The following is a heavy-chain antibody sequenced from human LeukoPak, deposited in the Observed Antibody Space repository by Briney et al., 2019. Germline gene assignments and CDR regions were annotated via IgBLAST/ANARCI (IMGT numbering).Heavy chain of an antibody. V-gene: IGHV1-2*02. Sequence: ASVKVSCKASGYTFTGYYMHWVRQAPGQGHEWMGWINPNSGGTNYAQKFQGRVTMTRDTSISTAYMELSRLRSDDTAVYYCARVGEGDSSGYAIDYWGQGTLVTVSS. CDR1: GYTFTGYY. D-gene: IGHD3-22*01. CDR3: ARVGEGDSSGYAIDY. J-gene: IGHJ4*02. CDR2: INPNSGGT.